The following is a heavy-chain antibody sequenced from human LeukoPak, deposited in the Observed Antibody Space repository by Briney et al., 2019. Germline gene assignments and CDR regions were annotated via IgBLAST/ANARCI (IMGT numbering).Heavy chain of an antibody. CDR1: GYTFTGYY. V-gene: IGHV1-2*02. CDR3: ARAKSSRAPAAIDY. J-gene: IGHJ4*02. Sequence: ASVKVSCKASGYTFTGYYMHWVRQAPGQGLEWMGWINPNSGGTNYAQKFQGRVTMTRDTSISTAYMELSRLRSDDTAVYYCARAKSSRAPAAIDYWGQGTLVTVSS. D-gene: IGHD6-13*01. CDR2: INPNSGGT.